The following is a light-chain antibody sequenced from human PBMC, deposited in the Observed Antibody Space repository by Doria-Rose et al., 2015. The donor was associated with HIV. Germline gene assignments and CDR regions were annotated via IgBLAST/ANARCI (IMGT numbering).Light chain of an antibody. CDR3: QQYYSYPIT. CDR2: AAS. V-gene: IGKV1-8*01. J-gene: IGKJ3*01. CDR1: QGISSY. Sequence: TQSPSPLSASTGDRVTITCRASQGISSYLAWYQQKPGKAPKLLIYAASTLQSGVPSRFSGSGSGTDFTLTISCLQSEDFATYYCQQYYSYPITFGPGTEVDIK.